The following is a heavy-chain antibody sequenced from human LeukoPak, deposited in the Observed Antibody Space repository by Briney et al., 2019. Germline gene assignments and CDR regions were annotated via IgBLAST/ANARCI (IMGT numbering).Heavy chain of an antibody. J-gene: IGHJ5*02. D-gene: IGHD2-2*01. Sequence: ASVKVSCKASGYTFTGYYMHWVRQAPGQGLEWMGWINPNSGGTNYAQKFQGRVTMTRDTSISTAYMELSRLRSDDTAVYYCARDRGDCSSTSCYWFDPWGQGTLVTVSS. CDR1: GYTFTGYY. CDR3: ARDRGDCSSTSCYWFDP. V-gene: IGHV1-2*02. CDR2: INPNSGGT.